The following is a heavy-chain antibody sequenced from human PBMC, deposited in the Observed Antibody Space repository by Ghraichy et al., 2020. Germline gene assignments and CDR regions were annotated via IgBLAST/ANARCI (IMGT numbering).Heavy chain of an antibody. CDR2: ISSSSSTI. Sequence: GGSLRLSCAASGFTFSSYSMNWVRQAPGKGLEWVSYISSSSSTIYYADSVKGRFTISRDNAKNSLYLQMNSLRDEDTAVYYCARDLDMVRGVIRFDYWGQGTLVTVSS. CDR1: GFTFSSYS. D-gene: IGHD3-10*01. V-gene: IGHV3-48*02. J-gene: IGHJ4*02. CDR3: ARDLDMVRGVIRFDY.